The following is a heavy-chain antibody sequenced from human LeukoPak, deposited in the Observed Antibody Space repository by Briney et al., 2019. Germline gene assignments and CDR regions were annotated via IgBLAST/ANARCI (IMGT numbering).Heavy chain of an antibody. J-gene: IGHJ4*02. V-gene: IGHV3-23*01. CDR1: GFTFSTYA. D-gene: IGHD6-13*01. CDR2: ISHSGST. CDR3: AKDPAASGFYFDS. Sequence: PGGSLRLSCAASGFTFSTYAMTWVRQAPVKGLEWVSGISHSGSTYYADSVKGRFTISRDNSKNTLYLQMNSLRADDTAVYYCAKDPAASGFYFDSWGQGTLVTVSS.